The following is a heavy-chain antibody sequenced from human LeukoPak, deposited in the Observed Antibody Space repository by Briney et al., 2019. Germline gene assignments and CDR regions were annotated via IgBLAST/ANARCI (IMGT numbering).Heavy chain of an antibody. CDR3: AKGHGDSFDY. D-gene: IGHD4-17*01. V-gene: IGHV3-23*01. Sequence: GGSLRLSCTASGFPLSNYAMSWVRQAPGKGPEWVSAISGSSITFYGDSVKGRFTISRDNSKNTLYLQMNSLRAEDTAIYFCAKGHGDSFDYWGQGTLVTVSS. J-gene: IGHJ4*02. CDR2: ISGSSIT. CDR1: GFPLSNYA.